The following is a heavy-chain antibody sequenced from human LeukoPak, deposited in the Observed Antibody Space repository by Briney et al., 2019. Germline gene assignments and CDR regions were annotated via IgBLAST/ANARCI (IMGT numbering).Heavy chain of an antibody. D-gene: IGHD3-10*01. J-gene: IGHJ4*02. Sequence: GGSLRLSCAASGFTFSSYGMHWVRQAPGKGLEWVAVIWYDGSNKYYADSVKGRFTTSRDNSKNTLYLQMNSLRAEDTAVYYCAKDLEPYYYGSGSYCPDYWGQGTLVTVSS. V-gene: IGHV3-33*06. CDR1: GFTFSSYG. CDR2: IWYDGSNK. CDR3: AKDLEPYYYGSGSYCPDY.